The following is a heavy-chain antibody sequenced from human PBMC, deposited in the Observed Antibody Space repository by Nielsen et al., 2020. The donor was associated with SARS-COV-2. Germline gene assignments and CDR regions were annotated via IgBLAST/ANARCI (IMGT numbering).Heavy chain of an antibody. CDR1: GFTFSSYG. V-gene: IGHV3-7*01. CDR2: IKHDGSEK. CDR3: ARDRLTTILGWFDP. D-gene: IGHD3-9*01. J-gene: IGHJ5*02. Sequence: GGSLRLSCVGSGFTFSSYGMTWFRQAPGKGLEWVANIKHDGSEKYYVDSVKGRFTISRDNAKNSLYLQMNSLRAEDTAVYYCARDRLTTILGWFDPWGQGTLVTVSS.